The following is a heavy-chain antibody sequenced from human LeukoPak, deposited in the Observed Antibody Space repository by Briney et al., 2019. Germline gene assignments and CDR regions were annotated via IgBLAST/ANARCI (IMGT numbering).Heavy chain of an antibody. V-gene: IGHV1-8*01. CDR3: ARGQSSGWFDFDY. D-gene: IGHD6-19*01. J-gene: IGHJ4*02. CDR2: MNPNSGNT. Sequence: ASVKVSCKASGYTFTNYDINWVRQATGQGLEWMGWMNPNSGNTGYAQKFQGRVTMTRNTSINTAYMELSSLRSEDTAVYYCARGQSSGWFDFDYWGQRTLVTVSS. CDR1: GYTFTNYD.